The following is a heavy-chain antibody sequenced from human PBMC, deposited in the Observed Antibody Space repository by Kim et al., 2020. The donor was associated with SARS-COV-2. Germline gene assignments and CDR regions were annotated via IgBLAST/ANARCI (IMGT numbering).Heavy chain of an antibody. CDR1: GFTFSSYS. D-gene: IGHD3-10*01. CDR3: ARVPEMHYGSGSWDI. J-gene: IGHJ3*02. CDR2: ISSSSSYI. V-gene: IGHV3-21*01. Sequence: GGSLRLSCAASGFTFSSYSMNWVRQAPGKGLEWVSSISSSSSYIYYADSVKGRFTISRDNAKNSLYLQMNSLRAEDTAVYYCARVPEMHYGSGSWDIWGQGTMVTVSS.